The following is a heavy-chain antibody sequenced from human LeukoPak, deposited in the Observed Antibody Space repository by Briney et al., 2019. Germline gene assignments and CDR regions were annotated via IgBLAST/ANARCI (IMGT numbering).Heavy chain of an antibody. CDR3: ASSIAAAGMTLDFDY. Sequence: SETLSLTCTVSGGSISSYYWSWIRQPPGKGLEWIGYIYYSGSTNYNPSLKGRVTISVDTSKNQFSLKLSSVTAADTAVYYCASSIAAAGMTLDFDYWGQGTLVTVSS. J-gene: IGHJ4*02. D-gene: IGHD6-13*01. CDR1: GGSISSYY. CDR2: IYYSGST. V-gene: IGHV4-59*01.